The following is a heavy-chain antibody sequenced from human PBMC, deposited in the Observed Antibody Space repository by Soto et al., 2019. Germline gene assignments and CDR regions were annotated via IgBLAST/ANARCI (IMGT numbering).Heavy chain of an antibody. CDR2: IYYSGST. J-gene: IGHJ5*02. CDR3: ARDLRGRRSGRFDP. D-gene: IGHD3-10*01. Sequence: PSETLSLTCTVSGGSISSYYWSWIRQPPGKGLEWIGYIYYSGSTNYNPSLKSRVTISVDTSKNQFSLKLSSVTAADTAVYYCARDLRGRRSGRFDPWGQGTLVTVSS. CDR1: GGSISSYY. V-gene: IGHV4-59*12.